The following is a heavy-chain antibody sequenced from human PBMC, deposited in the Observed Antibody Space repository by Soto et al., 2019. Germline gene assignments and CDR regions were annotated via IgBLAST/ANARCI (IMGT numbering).Heavy chain of an antibody. V-gene: IGHV3-23*01. CDR3: AKDFNGDYDY. D-gene: IGHD4-17*01. Sequence: EVQLLESGGGLVQPGGSLRLSCAASGFTFSSYAMSWVRQAPGKGLEWVSAISGSGGSTYYADSVKGRFTVSRDDSKTTLYLQMNSLRAEDTAVYYCAKDFNGDYDYWGQGTLVTVSS. J-gene: IGHJ4*02. CDR1: GFTFSSYA. CDR2: ISGSGGST.